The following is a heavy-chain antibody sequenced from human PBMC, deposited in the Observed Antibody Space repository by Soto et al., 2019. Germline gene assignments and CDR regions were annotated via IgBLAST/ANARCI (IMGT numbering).Heavy chain of an antibody. J-gene: IGHJ4*02. Sequence: EVQLVESGGGLVQPGGSLRLTCAASGFSFSNYNMNWVRQAPGKGLEWVSYISKSSDTIYYADSVRGRFPISRDNGKNSLYLQMDSLRDEDTAVYYCARDAFDYDTTGYHCDFWGQGTLVTVSS. CDR2: ISKSSDTI. CDR3: ARDAFDYDTTGYHCDF. D-gene: IGHD3-22*01. CDR1: GFSFSNYN. V-gene: IGHV3-48*02.